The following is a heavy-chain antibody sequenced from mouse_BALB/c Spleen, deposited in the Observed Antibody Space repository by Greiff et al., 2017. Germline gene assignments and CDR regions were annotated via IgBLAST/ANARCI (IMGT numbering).Heavy chain of an antibody. Sequence: EVKVVESGGGLVKPGGSLKLSCAASGFTFSSYAMSWVRQTPEKRLEWVASISSGGSTYYPDSVKGRFTISRDNARNILYLQMSSLRSEDTAMYYCARRAYRYDAMDYWGQGTSVTVSS. J-gene: IGHJ4*01. V-gene: IGHV5-6-5*01. D-gene: IGHD2-14*01. CDR1: GFTFSSYA. CDR3: ARRAYRYDAMDY. CDR2: ISSGGST.